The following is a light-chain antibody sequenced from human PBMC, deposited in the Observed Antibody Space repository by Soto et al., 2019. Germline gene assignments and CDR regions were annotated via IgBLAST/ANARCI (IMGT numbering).Light chain of an antibody. CDR1: RSDVGDSNY. Sequence: QSALTQPGSVSGSPGQSITISCTGTRSDVGDSNYVSWYQQHPGKAPNLMIYEVSKRPSGVSNRFSGSKSGNTASLTISGLQAEDEADYYCSSYTGTSPLYIFGAGTKLTVL. J-gene: IGLJ2*01. CDR3: SSYTGTSPLYI. V-gene: IGLV2-14*01. CDR2: EVS.